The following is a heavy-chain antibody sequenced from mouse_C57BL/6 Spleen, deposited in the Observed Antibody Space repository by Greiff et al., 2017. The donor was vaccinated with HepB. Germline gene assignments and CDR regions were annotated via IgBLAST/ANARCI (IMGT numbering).Heavy chain of an antibody. CDR1: GFNIKNTY. Sequence: VQLKESVAELVRPGASVKLSCTASGFNIKNTYMHWVKQRPEQGLEWIGRIDPANGNTKYAPKFQGKATITADTSSNTAYLQLSSLTSEDTAIYYCARNYDYDVWAMDYWGQGTSVTVSS. D-gene: IGHD2-4*01. V-gene: IGHV14-3*01. CDR3: ARNYDYDVWAMDY. J-gene: IGHJ4*01. CDR2: IDPANGNT.